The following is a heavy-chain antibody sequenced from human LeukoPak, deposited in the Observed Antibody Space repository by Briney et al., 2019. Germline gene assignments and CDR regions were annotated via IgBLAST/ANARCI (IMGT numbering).Heavy chain of an antibody. CDR1: GFTFRTYS. J-gene: IGHJ4*02. CDR2: IKQDGSEK. D-gene: IGHD6-19*01. CDR3: ATPRAVAGTWYFDY. Sequence: PGGSLRLSCAASGFTFRTYSMNWVRQAPGKGLEWVANIKQDGSEKYYVDSVKGRFTISRDNAKNSLYLQMNSLRAEDTAVYYCATPRAVAGTWYFDYWGQGTLVTVSS. V-gene: IGHV3-7*01.